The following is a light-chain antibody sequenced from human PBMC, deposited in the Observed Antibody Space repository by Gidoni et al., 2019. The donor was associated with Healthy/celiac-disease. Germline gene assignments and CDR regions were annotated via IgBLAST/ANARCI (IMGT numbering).Light chain of an antibody. J-gene: IGLJ2*01. V-gene: IGLV1-51*01. Sequence: QSVLTQPPSVSAAPGQKVTISCSGSSSNIGNNYVSWYQQLPGTAPKLLIYDNNKRPSGIPARFSGSKSGPSATLGITGLQTGDEADYYCGTWDSSLSAVVFGGGTKLTVL. CDR1: SSNIGNNY. CDR2: DNN. CDR3: GTWDSSLSAVV.